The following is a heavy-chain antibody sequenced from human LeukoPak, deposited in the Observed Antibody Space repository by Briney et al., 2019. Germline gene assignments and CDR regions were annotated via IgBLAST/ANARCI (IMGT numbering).Heavy chain of an antibody. J-gene: IGHJ4*02. Sequence: ASVKVSCKASGYTFTSYGISWVRQAPGQGLEWMGWISAYNGNTNYAQKLQGRVTMTTDTSTSTAYMELRSLRSDDTAVYYCARWALGVSSTPFDYWGQGTLVTVSS. CDR2: ISAYNGNT. CDR3: ARWALGVSSTPFDY. D-gene: IGHD3-16*01. CDR1: GYTFTSYG. V-gene: IGHV1-18*01.